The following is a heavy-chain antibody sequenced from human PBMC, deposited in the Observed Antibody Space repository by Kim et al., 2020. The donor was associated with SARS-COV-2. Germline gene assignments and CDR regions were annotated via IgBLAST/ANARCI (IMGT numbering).Heavy chain of an antibody. CDR1: GYTFTGYY. V-gene: IGHV1-2*06. D-gene: IGHD3-10*01. CDR3: ARDDILLWPLSESGYGMDV. CDR2: INPNSGGT. Sequence: ASVKVSCKASGYTFTGYYMHWVRQAPGQGLEWMGRINPNSGGTNYAQKFQGRVTMTRDTSISTAYMELSRLRSDDTAVYYCARDDILLWPLSESGYGMDVWGQGTTVTVSS. J-gene: IGHJ6*02.